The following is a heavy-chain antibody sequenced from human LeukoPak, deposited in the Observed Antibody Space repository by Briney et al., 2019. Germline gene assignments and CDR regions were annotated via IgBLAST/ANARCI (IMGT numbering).Heavy chain of an antibody. D-gene: IGHD4-23*01. Sequence: QTGGSLRLSCAASGFTFSSYAMSWVRLAPGKGLQWVSSISGSGDSTYYADSVKGRCTISRDNSKNTLYLQMNSLRAEDAAVYYCAKRPGDYGGKYFDYWGQGTLVTVSS. CDR3: AKRPGDYGGKYFDY. V-gene: IGHV3-23*01. CDR2: ISGSGDST. J-gene: IGHJ4*02. CDR1: GFTFSSYA.